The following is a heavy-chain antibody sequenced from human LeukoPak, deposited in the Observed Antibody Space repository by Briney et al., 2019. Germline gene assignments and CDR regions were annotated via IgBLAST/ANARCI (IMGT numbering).Heavy chain of an antibody. V-gene: IGHV4-59*01. J-gene: IGHJ6*03. CDR1: GGSISPYY. CDR2: VYHTGST. Sequence: SETLSLTCTVSGGSISPYYWSWIRQPPGKGLEWIGYVYHTGSTNYNSPLKSRLTISVDTSKNQFSLKLTSLTTAYTAVYYCARSTGFYSYYLDGWDRGTTVTVSS. CDR3: ARSTGFYSYYLDG.